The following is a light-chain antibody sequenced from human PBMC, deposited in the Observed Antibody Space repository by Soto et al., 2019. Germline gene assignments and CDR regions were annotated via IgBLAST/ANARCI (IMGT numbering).Light chain of an antibody. Sequence: SVRTQPPSVSGAPGQRVIISCTGSSSNIGAGYDVHWYQQLPGTAPRLLIYDNNNRPSGVPARFSVSKSDTSASLAITGLQPEDEADYYCQSYDSSLSGSYVFGTGTKVTVL. V-gene: IGLV1-40*01. CDR3: QSYDSSLSGSYV. CDR2: DNN. J-gene: IGLJ1*01. CDR1: SSNIGAGYD.